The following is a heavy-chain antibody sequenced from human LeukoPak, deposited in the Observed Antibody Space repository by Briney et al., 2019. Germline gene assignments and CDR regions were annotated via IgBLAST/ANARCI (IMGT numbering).Heavy chain of an antibody. CDR2: ISAYNGNT. J-gene: IGHJ2*01. D-gene: IGHD3-22*01. CDR3: ARVTSITMIVVVIDNWYFDL. V-gene: IGHV1-18*01. Sequence: ASVKVSCKASGYTFTSYGISWVRQAPGQGLEWMGWISAYNGNTNYAQKLQGRVTMTTDTSTSTAYMELRSLRSDDTAVYYCARVTSITMIVVVIDNWYFDLWGRGTLVTVSS. CDR1: GYTFTSYG.